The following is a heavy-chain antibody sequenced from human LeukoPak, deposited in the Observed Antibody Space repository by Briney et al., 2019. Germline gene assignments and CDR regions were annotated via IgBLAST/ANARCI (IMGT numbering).Heavy chain of an antibody. V-gene: IGHV4-34*01. Sequence: SETLSLTCAVYGGSFSGYYWSWIHQPPGKGLEWIAEINHSGSNNYNPSLKRRVSISVDTSKNQFSLMLSSVTAADTAVYYCARGTLGYCSSTSCYIAFDIWGQGTMVTVSS. D-gene: IGHD2-2*02. CDR3: ARGTLGYCSSTSCYIAFDI. CDR1: GGSFSGYY. J-gene: IGHJ3*02. CDR2: INHSGSN.